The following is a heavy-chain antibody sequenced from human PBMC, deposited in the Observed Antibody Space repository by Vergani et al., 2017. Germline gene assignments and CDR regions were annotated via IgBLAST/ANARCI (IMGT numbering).Heavy chain of an antibody. CDR2: INPNSGGT. CDR1: GYTFTGYY. D-gene: IGHD2-2*02. V-gene: IGHV1-2*02. Sequence: QVQLVQSGAEVKKPGASVEVSCKASGYTFTGYYMHWVRQAPGQGLEWMGWINPNSGGTNYAQKFQGRVTMTRDTSISTAYMELSRLRSDDTAVYYCATRSGYCSXASCYNYYYYYMDVWGKGTTVTVSS. J-gene: IGHJ6*03. CDR3: ATRSGYCSXASCYNYYYYYMDV.